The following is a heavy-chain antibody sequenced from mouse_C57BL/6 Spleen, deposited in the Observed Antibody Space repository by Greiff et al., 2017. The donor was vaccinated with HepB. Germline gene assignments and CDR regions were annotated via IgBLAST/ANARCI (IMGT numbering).Heavy chain of an antibody. V-gene: IGHV1-9*01. CDR2: ILPGSGST. J-gene: IGHJ4*01. CDR1: GYTFTGYW. D-gene: IGHD2-10*01. Sequence: VQLQQSGAELMKPGASVKLSCKATGYTFTGYWIEWVKQRPGHGLEWIGEILPGSGSTNYNEKFKGKATFTADTSSNTAYMQLSSLTTEDSAIYYCARKSPYYGNYEGAMDYWGQGTSVTVSS. CDR3: ARKSPYYGNYEGAMDY.